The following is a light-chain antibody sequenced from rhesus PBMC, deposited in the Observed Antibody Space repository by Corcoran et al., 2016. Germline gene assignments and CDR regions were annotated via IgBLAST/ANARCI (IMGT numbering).Light chain of an antibody. V-gene: IGLV1-85*01. CDR1: RSNIGGHY. J-gene: IGLJ6*01. Sequence: QSALTQPPSVSGAPGQRVTISCIGRRSNIGGHYVQWYQQVSGTAPKLVIYENNKRPSGVSDRFSGSQTGTSASLTITGLQSGDEADYYCQSYDTSLSADVFGGGTKLTVL. CDR2: ENN. CDR3: QSYDTSLSADV.